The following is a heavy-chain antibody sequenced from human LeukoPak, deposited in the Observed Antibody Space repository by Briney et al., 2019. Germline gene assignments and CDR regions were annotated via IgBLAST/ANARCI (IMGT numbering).Heavy chain of an antibody. Sequence: GGSLRLSCAASGFTFSSYAMSWVRQAPGKGLEWVSAISGGGGSTYYADSVKGRFTISRDNSKNTLYLQMNSLRAEDTAVYYCANSYSSSWRVFYFDYWGQGTLVTVSS. D-gene: IGHD6-13*01. CDR3: ANSYSSSWRVFYFDY. V-gene: IGHV3-23*01. J-gene: IGHJ4*02. CDR1: GFTFSSYA. CDR2: ISGGGGST.